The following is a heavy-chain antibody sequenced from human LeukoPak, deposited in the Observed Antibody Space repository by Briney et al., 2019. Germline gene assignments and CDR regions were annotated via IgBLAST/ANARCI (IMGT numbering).Heavy chain of an antibody. D-gene: IGHD3-3*01. CDR3: VRSDDFWRGSDAFDI. Sequence: GASVKVSCKSSGYTFTSYGISWVRQAPGQGLEWMGWISAYNGNTNYAQKLQGRVTMTTDTSTSTNSMELRSLRSDDTAVSQCVRSDDFWRGSDAFDIWGQGTMVTVSS. CDR2: ISAYNGNT. CDR1: GYTFTSYG. J-gene: IGHJ3*02. V-gene: IGHV1-18*01.